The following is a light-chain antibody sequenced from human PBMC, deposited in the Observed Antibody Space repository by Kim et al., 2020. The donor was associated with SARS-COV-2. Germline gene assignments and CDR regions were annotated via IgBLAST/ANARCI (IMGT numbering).Light chain of an antibody. CDR3: QQRSDGNT. J-gene: IGKJ2*01. Sequence: LALSPGERATLCCRAGQSVSRSLAWYQQKPGQTPRLLIYEASNRATGIPARFSGSGSGTDFTLTISSLEPEDFAVYYCQQRSDGNTFGQGTKLEI. V-gene: IGKV3-11*01. CDR2: EAS. CDR1: QSVSRS.